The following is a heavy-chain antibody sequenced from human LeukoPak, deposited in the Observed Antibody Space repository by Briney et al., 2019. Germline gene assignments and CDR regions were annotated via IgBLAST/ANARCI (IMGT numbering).Heavy chain of an antibody. CDR2: ISGSGGST. CDR1: GFTFSSYA. CDR3: AKSRQWLVRFFDY. D-gene: IGHD6-19*01. J-gene: IGHJ4*02. V-gene: IGHV3-23*01. Sequence: QSGGSLRLSCAASGFTFSSYAMSWVRQAPGKGLEWVSAISGSGGSTYYADSVKGRFTISRDNSKNTLYLQMNSLRAEDTAVYYCAKSRQWLVRFFDYWGQGTLVTVSS.